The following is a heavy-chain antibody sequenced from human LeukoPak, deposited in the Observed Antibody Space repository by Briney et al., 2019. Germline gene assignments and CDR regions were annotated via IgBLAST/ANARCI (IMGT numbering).Heavy chain of an antibody. CDR1: GGSFSGYY. V-gene: IGHV4-34*01. J-gene: IGHJ4*02. CDR2: INHSGST. Sequence: SETLSLTCAVYGGSFSGYYWSWIRQPPGKGLEWIGEINHSGSTNYNPSLKSRVTISVDTSKNQFSLNLSSETAADTAVYYCARREGDTSMVRSFDYWGQGTLVTVSS. CDR3: ARREGDTSMVRSFDY. D-gene: IGHD5-18*01.